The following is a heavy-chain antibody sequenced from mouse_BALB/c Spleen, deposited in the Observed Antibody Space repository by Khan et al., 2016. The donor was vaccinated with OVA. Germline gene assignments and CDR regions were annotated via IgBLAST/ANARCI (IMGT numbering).Heavy chain of an antibody. D-gene: IGHD1-1*02. J-gene: IGHJ2*01. CDR2: IWSGGST. CDR1: GFSLTNYG. V-gene: IGHV2-2*02. Sequence: QVQLKQSGPGLVQPSQSLSITCTVSGFSLTNYGVHWVRQSPGKGLEWLGMIWSGGSTDYNATFISRLSIRKENAKSQVFFKMNRLEGNDTAIYYCARNRNGYFDYWGQGTTLTVSS. CDR3: ARNRNGYFDY.